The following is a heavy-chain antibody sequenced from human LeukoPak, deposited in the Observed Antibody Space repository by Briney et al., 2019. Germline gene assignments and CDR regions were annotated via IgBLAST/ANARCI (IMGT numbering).Heavy chain of an antibody. CDR3: ARKDYGSGSYYYFDY. V-gene: IGHV1-18*01. D-gene: IGHD3-10*01. CDR2: IGAYNGNT. Sequence: GASVKVSCKASGYTLTSYGISWVRQAPGQGLEWMGWIGAYNGNTNYAQKLQGRVTMTTDTSTSTAYMELRSLRSDDTAVYYCARKDYGSGSYYYFDYWGQGTLVTVSS. CDR1: GYTLTSYG. J-gene: IGHJ4*02.